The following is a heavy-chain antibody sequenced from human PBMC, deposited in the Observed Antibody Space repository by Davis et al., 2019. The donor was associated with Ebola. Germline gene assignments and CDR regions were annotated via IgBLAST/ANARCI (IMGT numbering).Heavy chain of an antibody. Sequence: AASVKVSCKVSGYSLTELSIHWVRQAPGKGLEWMGAFDPEDGEGIYAQKFQGRVTMTEDTSTNTAYMELTSLRSEDTAIYYCATVRAHSRHDNWGQGTLVTVAS. CDR3: ATVRAHSRHDN. D-gene: IGHD3-10*01. J-gene: IGHJ4*02. CDR2: FDPEDGEG. V-gene: IGHV1-24*01. CDR1: GYSLTELS.